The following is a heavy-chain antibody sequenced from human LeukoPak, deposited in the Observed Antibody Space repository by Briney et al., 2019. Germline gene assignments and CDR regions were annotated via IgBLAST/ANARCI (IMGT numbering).Heavy chain of an antibody. Sequence: ADTVKVSCKASGYTFAAYFIHWVRQAPGQGLQWMGRINPNGGDTNYAQKFQGRVTMTGDTSSSTAYMELSSLRPDDTSMYFCARVGFTTSWSNFDYWGQGTLVTVSS. CDR1: GYTFAAYF. D-gene: IGHD2-2*01. CDR3: ARVGFTTSWSNFDY. J-gene: IGHJ4*02. V-gene: IGHV1-2*06. CDR2: INPNGGDT.